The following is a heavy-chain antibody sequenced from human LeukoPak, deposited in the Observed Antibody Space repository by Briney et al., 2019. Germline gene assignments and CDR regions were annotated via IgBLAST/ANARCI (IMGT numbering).Heavy chain of an antibody. CDR3: ARERITMIVVVNGPFDY. Sequence: SETLSLTCTVSGGSISSGSYYWSWIRQPAWKGLEWIGRIYTSGSTNYNPSLKSRVTISVDTSKNQFSLKLSSVTAADTAVYYCARERITMIVVVNGPFDYWGQGTLVTVSS. CDR2: IYTSGST. J-gene: IGHJ4*02. D-gene: IGHD3-22*01. CDR1: GGSISSGSYY. V-gene: IGHV4-61*02.